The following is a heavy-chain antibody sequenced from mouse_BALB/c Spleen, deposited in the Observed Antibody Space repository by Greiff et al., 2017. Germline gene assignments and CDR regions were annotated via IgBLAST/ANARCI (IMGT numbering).Heavy chain of an antibody. V-gene: IGHV6-6*02. CDR2: IRLKSNNYAT. Sequence: EVKVVESGGGLVQPGGSMKLSCVASGFTFSNYWMNWVRQSPEKGLEWVAEIRLKSNNYATHYAESVKGRFTISRDDSKSSVYLQMNNLRAEDTGIYYCTRDTTVPAYYAMDYWGQGTSVTVSS. D-gene: IGHD1-1*01. CDR3: TRDTTVPAYYAMDY. CDR1: GFTFSNYW. J-gene: IGHJ4*01.